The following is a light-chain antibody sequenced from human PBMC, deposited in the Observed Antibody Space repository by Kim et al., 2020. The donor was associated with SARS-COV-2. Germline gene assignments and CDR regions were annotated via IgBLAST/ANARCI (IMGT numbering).Light chain of an antibody. V-gene: IGKV3-11*01. Sequence: EIVLTQSPATMSLTPGERATVSCRASQTMNSDLGWYQQKPGQAPRLLIYDASNRATGIPARFSGSGSGTEFTLTISSLEPEDSAVYYCQQRRNWPLTFGGGTKVDIK. J-gene: IGKJ4*01. CDR3: QQRRNWPLT. CDR1: QTMNSD. CDR2: DAS.